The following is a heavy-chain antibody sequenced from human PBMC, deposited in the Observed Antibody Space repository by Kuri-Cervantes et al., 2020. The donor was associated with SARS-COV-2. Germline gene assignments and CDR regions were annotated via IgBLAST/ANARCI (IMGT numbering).Heavy chain of an antibody. CDR2: IYSGGST. Sequence: GESLKISCAASGFTVSSNYMSWVRQAPGKGLEWVSVIYSGGSTYYADSVKGRFTISRDNAKNSLYLQMNSLRAEDTAVYYCARGTLGYWGQGTLVTVSS. CDR1: GFTVSSNY. D-gene: IGHD3-16*01. CDR3: ARGTLGY. V-gene: IGHV3-66*01. J-gene: IGHJ4*02.